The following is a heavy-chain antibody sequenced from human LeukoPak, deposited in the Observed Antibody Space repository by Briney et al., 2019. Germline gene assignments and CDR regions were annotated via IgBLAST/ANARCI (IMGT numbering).Heavy chain of an antibody. CDR2: IYPGDPDT. J-gene: IGHJ4*02. CDR3: ARGGYDFWSGYYPGDY. CDR1: GYSFTSYW. Sequence: GESLKISCKGSGYSFTSYWIGWVRQMPGKGLEWMGIIYPGDPDTRYSPSFQGQVTISADKSISTAYLQWSSLKASDTAMYYCARGGYDFWSGYYPGDYWGQGTLVTVSS. V-gene: IGHV5-51*01. D-gene: IGHD3-3*01.